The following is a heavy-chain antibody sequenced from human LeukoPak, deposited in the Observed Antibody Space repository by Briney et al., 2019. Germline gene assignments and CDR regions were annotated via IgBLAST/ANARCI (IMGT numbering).Heavy chain of an antibody. V-gene: IGHV3-23*01. D-gene: IGHD1-26*01. CDR1: GFTFSSYA. Sequence: GGSLRLSCAASGFTFSSYAMYWVRQSPGKGLEWVSGISDSGGGTYYADSVKGRFTISRDNSKNTLYLQMNTLRAEDTAVYYCAKGPTSGTSRNWFDPWGQGTLVTVSS. J-gene: IGHJ5*02. CDR3: AKGPTSGTSRNWFDP. CDR2: ISDSGGGT.